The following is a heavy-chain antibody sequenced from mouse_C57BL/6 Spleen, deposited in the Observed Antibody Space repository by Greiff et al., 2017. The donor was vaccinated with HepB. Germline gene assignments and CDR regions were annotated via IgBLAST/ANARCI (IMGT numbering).Heavy chain of an antibody. V-gene: IGHV1-80*01. CDR3: AVYGYDVGYAMDY. Sequence: VKLMESGAELVKPGASVKISCKASGYAFSSYWMNWVKQRPGKGLEWIGQIYPGDGDTNYNGKFKGKATLTADKSSSTAYMQLSSLTSEDSAVYFCAVYGYDVGYAMDYWGQGTSVTVSS. CDR1: GYAFSSYW. D-gene: IGHD2-2*01. CDR2: IYPGDGDT. J-gene: IGHJ4*01.